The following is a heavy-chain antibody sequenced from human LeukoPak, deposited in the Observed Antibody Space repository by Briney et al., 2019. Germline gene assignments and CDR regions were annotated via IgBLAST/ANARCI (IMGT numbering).Heavy chain of an antibody. J-gene: IGHJ4*02. CDR2: IYSGGST. D-gene: IGHD3-22*01. Sequence: GGSLRLSCAASGFTVSSNYMSWVRQAPGKGLEWVSVIYSGGSTYYADSVKGRFTISRDNSKNTLYLQMNSLRAEDTAVYYCARDSPYDSSGYWTFDYWGQGTLVTVSS. CDR1: GFTVSSNY. V-gene: IGHV3-53*01. CDR3: ARDSPYDSSGYWTFDY.